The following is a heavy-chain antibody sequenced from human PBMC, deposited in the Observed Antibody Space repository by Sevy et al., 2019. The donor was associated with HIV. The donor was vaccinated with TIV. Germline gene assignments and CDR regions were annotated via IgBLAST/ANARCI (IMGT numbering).Heavy chain of an antibody. J-gene: IGHJ6*02. V-gene: IGHV3-33*01. CDR3: ARAGGGANEPYYAMDV. CDR1: GFTFSIYG. D-gene: IGHD3-16*01. Sequence: GGSLRLSCAASGFTFSIYGMHWVRQAPGKGLEWVAVIWYDGSNKYYADSVKGRFTISRDNSKNTLYLQMNSLGAEDTAVYYCARAGGGANEPYYAMDVWGQGTTVTVSS. CDR2: IWYDGSNK.